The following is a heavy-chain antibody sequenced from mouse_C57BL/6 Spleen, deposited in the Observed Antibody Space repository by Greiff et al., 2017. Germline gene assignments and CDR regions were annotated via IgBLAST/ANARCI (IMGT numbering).Heavy chain of an antibody. CDR2: IDPSDSYT. V-gene: IGHV1-69*01. CDR3: ARPYYGSPYYAMDY. CDR1: GYTFTSYW. J-gene: IGHJ4*01. D-gene: IGHD1-1*01. Sequence: VQLQQPGAELVMPGASVKLSCKASGYTFTSYWMHWVKQRPGQGLEWIGKIDPSDSYTNYNQKFKGKSTLTVDKSSSTAYMQLSSLTSEDSAVYYCARPYYGSPYYAMDYWCQGTSVTVSS.